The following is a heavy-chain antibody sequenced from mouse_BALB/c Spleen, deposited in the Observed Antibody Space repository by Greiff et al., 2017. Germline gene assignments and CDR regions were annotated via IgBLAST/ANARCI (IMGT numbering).Heavy chain of an antibody. CDR3: ARYDRLDY. CDR2: ISSGGGNT. D-gene: IGHD2-14*01. CDR1: GFTFSSYT. Sequence: EVMLVESGGGLVKPGGSLKLSCAASGFTFSSYTMSWVRQTPEKRLEWVATISSGGGNTYYPDSVKGRFTISRDNAKNNLYLQMSSLRSEDTALYYCARYDRLDYWGQGTTLTVSS. J-gene: IGHJ2*01. V-gene: IGHV5-9*03.